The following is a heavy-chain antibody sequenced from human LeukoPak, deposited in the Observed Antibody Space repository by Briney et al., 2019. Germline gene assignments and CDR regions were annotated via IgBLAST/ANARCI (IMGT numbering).Heavy chain of an antibody. V-gene: IGHV3-23*01. J-gene: IGHJ4*02. CDR1: GFTFSSYA. D-gene: IGHD2-2*02. CDR2: ISGSGGST. CDR3: AKSRIPYCSSTSCYMNYFDY. Sequence: GGSLRLSCAASGFTFSSYAMSWVRQAPGKGLEWVSAISGSGGSTYYADSVKGRFTISRDNSKNTLYLQMNSLRAEDTAVYYCAKSRIPYCSSTSCYMNYFDYWGQGTLVTVSS.